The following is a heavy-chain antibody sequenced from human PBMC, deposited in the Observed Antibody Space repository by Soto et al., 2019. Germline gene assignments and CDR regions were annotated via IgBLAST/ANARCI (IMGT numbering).Heavy chain of an antibody. CDR3: ARVTKSRDGYNINFDY. CDR2: IYYSGST. D-gene: IGHD5-12*01. CDR1: GGSISSYY. V-gene: IGHV4-59*01. J-gene: IGHJ4*02. Sequence: SETLSLTRTVSGGSISSYYWSWIRQPPGKGLEWIGYIYYSGSTNYNPSLKSRVTISVDTSKNQFSLKLSSVTAADTAVYYCARVTKSRDGYNINFDYWGQGTLVTVSS.